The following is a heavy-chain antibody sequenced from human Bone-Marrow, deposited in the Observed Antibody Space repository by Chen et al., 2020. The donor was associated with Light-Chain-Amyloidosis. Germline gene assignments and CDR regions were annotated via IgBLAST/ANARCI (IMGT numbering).Heavy chain of an antibody. CDR1: GGSVSSRGFY. Sequence: PSSSMSLPFPLSGGSVSSRGFYWGWIRQSPGKGLEWIASISFSGNTYYNPSLKSRVTISRYTSQQKGERKGKEGKAAEKELYYCAELLDNSYASTWGQGTLVTVSS. V-gene: IGHV4-39*01. D-gene: IGHD3-16*01. CDR3: AELLDNSYAST. CDR2: ISFSGNT. J-gene: IGHJ5*02.